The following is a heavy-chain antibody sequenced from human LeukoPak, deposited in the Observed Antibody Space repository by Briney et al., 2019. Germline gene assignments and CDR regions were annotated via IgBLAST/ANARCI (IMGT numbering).Heavy chain of an antibody. V-gene: IGHV4-4*07. CDR3: ARGGRTAPTPFDY. CDR1: GGSISSYY. D-gene: IGHD2-21*02. J-gene: IGHJ4*02. CDR2: ICTSGST. Sequence: PSETLSLTCTVSGGSISSYYRSWIRQPAGKGLEWIGRICTSGSTNYNPSLKSRVTMSVDTSKNQFSLKLSSVTAADTAVYYCARGGRTAPTPFDYWGQGTLVTVSS.